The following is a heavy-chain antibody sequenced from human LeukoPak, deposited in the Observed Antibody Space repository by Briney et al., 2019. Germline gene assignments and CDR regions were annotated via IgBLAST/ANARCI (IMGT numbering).Heavy chain of an antibody. J-gene: IGHJ4*02. Sequence: GGSLRLSCAASGFTFSSYAMSWVRQAPGKGLEWVSAISGSGDSTYYADSVKGRFTISRDNSKNTLYLQMDSLRAEDTAVYYCAKDFRGENDYWGQGTLVTVSS. CDR1: GFTFSSYA. D-gene: IGHD3-10*01. CDR3: AKDFRGENDY. V-gene: IGHV3-23*01. CDR2: ISGSGDST.